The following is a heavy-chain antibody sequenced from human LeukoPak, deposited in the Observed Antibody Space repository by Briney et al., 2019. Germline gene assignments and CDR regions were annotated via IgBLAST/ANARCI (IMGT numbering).Heavy chain of an antibody. D-gene: IGHD2-2*01. CDR2: INPNDGDT. CDR3: ARANFLYCGSTTCLFDY. Sequence: ASVKVACKASGYTFTDYYMYWVRQAPGQGFEWVGWINPNDGDTNYAQKFQGRVTMTRDTSISTAHMEVSRLQSDDTAVYYCARANFLYCGSTTCLFDYWGQGTLVTVSS. J-gene: IGHJ4*02. V-gene: IGHV1-2*02. CDR1: GYTFTDYY.